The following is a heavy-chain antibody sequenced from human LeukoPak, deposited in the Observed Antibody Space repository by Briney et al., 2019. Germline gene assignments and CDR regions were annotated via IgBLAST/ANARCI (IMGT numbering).Heavy chain of an antibody. V-gene: IGHV3-21*01. CDR1: GFTFSSYS. CDR2: ISSSSNYI. CDR3: ARRLGYSSSSGPYYFDY. D-gene: IGHD6-6*01. J-gene: IGHJ4*02. Sequence: PGGSLRLSCAASGFTFSSYSMNWVRQAPGKGLEWVSSISSSSNYIYYADSVKGRFTISRDNAKNSLYLQMNSLRAEDTAVYYCARRLGYSSSSGPYYFDYWGQGTLVTVSS.